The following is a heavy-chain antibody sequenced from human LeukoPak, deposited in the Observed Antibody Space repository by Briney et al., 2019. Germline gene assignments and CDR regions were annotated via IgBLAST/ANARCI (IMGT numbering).Heavy chain of an antibody. D-gene: IGHD6-13*01. CDR3: ARRGVAAAVRGAFDI. V-gene: IGHV4-59*08. CDR1: GGSISSYY. J-gene: IGHJ3*02. CDR2: IYSSGST. Sequence: SETLSLTCTVSGGSISSYYWSWIRQPPGKGLEWIGYIYSSGSTNYSPSLKSRVTISVDTSKNQFSLKLSSVTAADTAVYYCARRGVAAAVRGAFDIWGQGTMVTVSS.